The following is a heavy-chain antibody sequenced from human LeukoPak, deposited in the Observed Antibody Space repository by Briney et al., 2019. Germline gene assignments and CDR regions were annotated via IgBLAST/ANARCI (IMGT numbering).Heavy chain of an antibody. J-gene: IGHJ1*01. CDR2: INNDGSTT. D-gene: IGHD3-10*01. CDR3: ARVSGPGMNEYFHL. CDR1: GFTFSEAW. Sequence: GGSLRLSCAASGFTFSEAWMHWVRQAPGKGLVWVSRINNDGSTTRYADSVKGRFTISRDNAKDTLYLQMNSLRAEDTAVYYCARVSGPGMNEYFHLWGQGTLVTVSS. V-gene: IGHV3-74*01.